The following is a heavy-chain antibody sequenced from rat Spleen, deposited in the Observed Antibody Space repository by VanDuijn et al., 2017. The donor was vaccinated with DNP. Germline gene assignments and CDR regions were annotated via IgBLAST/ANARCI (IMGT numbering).Heavy chain of an antibody. D-gene: IGHD5-1*01. CDR2: IHTGSGGT. J-gene: IGHJ1*01. Sequence: QVQLQQSGAELAKPGSSVRISCKASAYTFTSNYIGWIKQTTGQDLQYIGYIHTGSGGTSYNEKFKGKATLTVDKSSRTAFMQLSSLTPDDSAVYYCTTGGWELGYYSYFDFWGPGTLVTVSS. V-gene: IGHV1-43*01. CDR1: AYTFTSNY. CDR3: TTGGWELGYYSYFDF.